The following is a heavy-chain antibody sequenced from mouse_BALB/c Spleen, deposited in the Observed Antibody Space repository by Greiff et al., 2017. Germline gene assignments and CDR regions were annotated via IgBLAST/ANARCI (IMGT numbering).Heavy chain of an antibody. V-gene: IGHV1-7*01. J-gene: IGHJ4*01. D-gene: IGHD1-1*01. CDR2: INPSTGYT. Sequence: VQLQESGAELAKPGASVKMSCKASGYTFTSYWMHWVKQRPGQGLEWIGYINPSTGYTEYNQKFKDKATWTADKSSSTAYMQLSSLTSEDSAVYYCARVYYGSAGYAMDYWGQGTSVTVSS. CDR1: GYTFTSYW. CDR3: ARVYYGSAGYAMDY.